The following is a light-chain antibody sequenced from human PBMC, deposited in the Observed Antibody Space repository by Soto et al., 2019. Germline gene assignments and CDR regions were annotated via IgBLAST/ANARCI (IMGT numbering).Light chain of an antibody. J-gene: IGKJ1*01. V-gene: IGKV2-30*01. CDR1: QSLVYSGGNTY. CDR2: KVS. CDR3: MQGTHWPRT. Sequence: DVVMTQSPLSLPVTLGQPASISCRSTQSLVYSGGNTYLNWFQQRSGQSPRRLIYKVSNRDSGVPDRFSGSGSGANFTLNISRVEAEDVGVYYCMQGTHWPRTFGQGTKVDIK.